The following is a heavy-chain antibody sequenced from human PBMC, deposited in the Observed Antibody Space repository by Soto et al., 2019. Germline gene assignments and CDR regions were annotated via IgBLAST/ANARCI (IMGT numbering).Heavy chain of an antibody. CDR3: AREWRGVRGLRSDGIEG. CDR2: ISYDGSNK. CDR1: GFTFSRYA. D-gene: IGHD3-10*01. J-gene: IGHJ6*02. V-gene: IGHV3-30-3*01. Sequence: GGSLRRSCAASGFTFSRYAMHWVRQAPGKGLEWVAVISYDGSNKYYADSVKGRFTISRDNSKNTLYLQMNSLRAEDTAVYYCAREWRGVRGLRSDGIEGWGQGTRVAAP.